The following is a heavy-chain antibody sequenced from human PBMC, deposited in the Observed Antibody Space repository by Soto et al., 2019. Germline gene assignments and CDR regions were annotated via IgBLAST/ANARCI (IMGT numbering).Heavy chain of an antibody. D-gene: IGHD3-9*01. CDR3: AKEYDILTGYAKGIDY. CDR2: ISGSGGST. J-gene: IGHJ4*02. Sequence: GGSLRLSCAASGFTFSSYAMSWVRQAPGKGLEWVSAISGSGGSTYYADSVKGRFTISRDNSKNTLYLQMNSVRAEDTGVYYCAKEYDILTGYAKGIDYWGQGTLVTVSS. V-gene: IGHV3-23*01. CDR1: GFTFSSYA.